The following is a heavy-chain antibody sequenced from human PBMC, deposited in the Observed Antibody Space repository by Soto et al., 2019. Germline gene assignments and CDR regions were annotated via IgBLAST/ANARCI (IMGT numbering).Heavy chain of an antibody. Sequence: QVQLQESGPGLVKPSETLSLTCTVSGGSISSYYWSWIRQPPGKGLEWIGYIYYSGSTNCNPSLKTRVTISVDTSKNQFSLKLSSVTAADTAVYYCARTSTLYSSSWRETRAFDIWGQGTMVTVSS. CDR1: GGSISSYY. V-gene: IGHV4-59*01. J-gene: IGHJ3*02. CDR2: IYYSGST. CDR3: ARTSTLYSSSWRETRAFDI. D-gene: IGHD6-13*01.